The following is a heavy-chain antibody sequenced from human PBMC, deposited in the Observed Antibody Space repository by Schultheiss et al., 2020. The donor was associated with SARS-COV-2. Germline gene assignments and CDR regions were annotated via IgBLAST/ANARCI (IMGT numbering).Heavy chain of an antibody. Sequence: ETLSLTCTVSGGSISSGDYYWSWIRQPPGKGLEWIGYIYYSGSTNYNPSLKSRVTISVDTSKNQFSLKLSSVTAADTAVYYCARARTYYYDSSGYYFAKIFDYWGQGTLVTVSS. J-gene: IGHJ4*02. CDR1: GGSISSGDYY. V-gene: IGHV4-61*08. CDR3: ARARTYYYDSSGYYFAKIFDY. CDR2: IYYSGST. D-gene: IGHD3-22*01.